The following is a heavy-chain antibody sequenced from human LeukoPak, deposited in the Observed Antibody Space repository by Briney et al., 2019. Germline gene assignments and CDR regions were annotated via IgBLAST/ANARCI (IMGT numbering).Heavy chain of an antibody. Sequence: ASVKVSCKASGYTFTGYYMHWVRQAPGQGLEWVGIINPSGGNTNYAQKFQGRVTMTRDMSTSTVYMELSSLTSEDTAVYSCARALPHRRLMDTTMNQHWFDPWGQGTLDTVSS. D-gene: IGHD5-18*01. V-gene: IGHV1-46*01. CDR1: GYTFTGYY. CDR2: INPSGGNT. J-gene: IGHJ5*02. CDR3: ARALPHRRLMDTTMNQHWFDP.